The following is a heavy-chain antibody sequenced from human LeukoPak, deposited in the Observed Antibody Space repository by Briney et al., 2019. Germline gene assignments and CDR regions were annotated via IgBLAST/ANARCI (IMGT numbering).Heavy chain of an antibody. CDR3: AKDLKTVAGGTFDY. V-gene: IGHV3-23*01. D-gene: IGHD6-19*01. CDR1: GFSFSSYI. J-gene: IGHJ4*02. Sequence: GGSLRLSCAASGFSFSSYIMNWVRQAPGKGLEWVSSFSGSSGNTYYADSVKGWFTISRDNSKNTLYLQMTSLRAEDTAVYYCAKDLKTVAGGTFDYWGQGTLVTVSS. CDR2: FSGSSGNT.